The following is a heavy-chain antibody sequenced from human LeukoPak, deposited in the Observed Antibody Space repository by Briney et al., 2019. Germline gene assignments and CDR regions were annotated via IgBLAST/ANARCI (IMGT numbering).Heavy chain of an antibody. CDR2: IYYSGST. CDR1: GYSISSSNW. J-gene: IGHJ4*02. Sequence: PSETLSLTCAVSGYSISSSNWWGWIRQPPGKGLEWIGYIYYSGSTYYNPSLKSRVTMSVDTSKNQFSLKLSSVTAVDTAVYYCARENYGDYVDYWGQGTLVTVSS. D-gene: IGHD4-17*01. CDR3: ARENYGDYVDY. V-gene: IGHV4-28*03.